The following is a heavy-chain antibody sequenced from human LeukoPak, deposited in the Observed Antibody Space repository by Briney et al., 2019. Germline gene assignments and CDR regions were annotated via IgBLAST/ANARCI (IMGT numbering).Heavy chain of an antibody. CDR1: GFTFKLYW. Sequence: PGGSLRLSCAASGFTFKLYWMHWVRQVPGRGPVWVSRINHDGSDTIYADSVRGRFTISRDDAKNTLYLQMNNLRAEDTAVYYCVRGGPSTWSWXQGTLVTVSS. D-gene: IGHD2-15*01. J-gene: IGHJ5*02. CDR3: VRGGPSTWS. CDR2: INHDGSDT. V-gene: IGHV3-74*01.